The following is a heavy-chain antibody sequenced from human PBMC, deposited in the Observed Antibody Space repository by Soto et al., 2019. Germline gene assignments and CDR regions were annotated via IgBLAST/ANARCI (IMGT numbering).Heavy chain of an antibody. CDR1: GITFRSYW. CDR3: ASDAAAGLKF. V-gene: IGHV3-74*01. J-gene: IGHJ4*02. Sequence: GGSLRLSCAVSGITFRSYWMHWIRQAPGKGLVWVSHINSDATIINYADSVKGRFTISRDNARNTLDLQMNSLRVDDTAIYYCASDAAAGLKFWGQGTLVTVSS. CDR2: INSDATII. D-gene: IGHD6-13*01.